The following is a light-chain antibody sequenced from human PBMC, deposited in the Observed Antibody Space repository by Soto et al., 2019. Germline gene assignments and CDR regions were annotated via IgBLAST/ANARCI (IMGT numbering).Light chain of an antibody. CDR2: GAS. J-gene: IGKJ1*01. Sequence: EIVLTQSPGTLSLSPGERATLSCRASQSVSSSYLAWYQQKPGQAPRLLIYGASSRVPTTPARFSGSVSGAEFTLTISSLESEDFAVYFCQQYGDRPRTFGQGTKVDIK. V-gene: IGKV3-20*01. CDR3: QQYGDRPRT. CDR1: QSVSSSY.